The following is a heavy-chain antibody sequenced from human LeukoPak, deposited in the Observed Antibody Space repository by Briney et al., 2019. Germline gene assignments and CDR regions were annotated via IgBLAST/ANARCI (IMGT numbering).Heavy chain of an antibody. V-gene: IGHV1-2*02. Sequence: ASVRVSCKASGYTFTSYYMHRVRQAPGQGLEWMGWINPNSGGTNYAQKFQGRVAMTRDTSISTAYMELSRLRSDDTAVYYCAREANDSSGYYPKHDAFDIWGQGTMVTVSS. CDR3: AREANDSSGYYPKHDAFDI. CDR2: INPNSGGT. J-gene: IGHJ3*02. CDR1: GYTFTSYY. D-gene: IGHD3-22*01.